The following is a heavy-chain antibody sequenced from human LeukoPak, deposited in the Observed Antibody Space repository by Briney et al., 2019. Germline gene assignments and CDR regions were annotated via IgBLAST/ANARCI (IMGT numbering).Heavy chain of an antibody. CDR3: ARVSRLRRHIVVVPAAMQDSDYDSSGQPLAY. V-gene: IGHV3-7*01. D-gene: IGHD2-2*01. Sequence: GSLRLSFAASGFPVSNYWLTWVRQASGNGLAWVLWVANIKYDGSEIFYIDSLKARFTSSRDNAKNSLYLQMNSLRVEDTAIYYCARVSRLRRHIVVVPAAMQDSDYDSSGQPLAYWGQGTLVTVSS. J-gene: IGHJ4*02. CDR1: GFPVSNYW. CDR2: IKYDGSEI.